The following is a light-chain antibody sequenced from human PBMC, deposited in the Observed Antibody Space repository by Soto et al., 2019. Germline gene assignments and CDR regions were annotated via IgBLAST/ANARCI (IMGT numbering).Light chain of an antibody. V-gene: IGKV1-39*01. J-gene: IGKJ1*01. CDR2: DAA. CDR3: QQSYSTPPT. Sequence: DIQMTQSPSSLSASVGDRVTITCQASQDINKYLHWYQQKPGKAPKLLIYDAANLEAGVPSRFSGSGSGTDFTLTISSLQPEDFATYYCQQSYSTPPTFGQGTKVDIK. CDR1: QDINKY.